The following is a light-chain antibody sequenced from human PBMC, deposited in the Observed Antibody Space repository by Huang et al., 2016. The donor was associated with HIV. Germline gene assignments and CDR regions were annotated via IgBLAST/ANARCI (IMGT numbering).Light chain of an antibody. Sequence: DIVMTQSPDSLAVSPGERATINCKSSQSVLYSLSKKNYLAWFQQKPGRPPKLLIYWATTRESGVPDRFSGGGSGTDFTLTINNLQAEDVAVYFCLQYYSVPQTFGHGTKVQIK. J-gene: IGKJ1*01. CDR2: WAT. CDR3: LQYYSVPQT. CDR1: QSVLYSLSKKNY. V-gene: IGKV4-1*01.